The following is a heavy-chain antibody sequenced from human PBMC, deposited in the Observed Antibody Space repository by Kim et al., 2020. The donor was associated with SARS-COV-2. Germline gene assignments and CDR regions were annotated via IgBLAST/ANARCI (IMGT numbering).Heavy chain of an antibody. CDR2: IYYSGNT. CDR1: GGSVSSGSYY. D-gene: IGHD3-16*02. J-gene: IGHJ6*02. Sequence: SETLSLTCTVSGGSVSSGSYYWSWIRQPPGKGLEWIGYIYYSGNTNYNPSLKSRVTISVDTSKNQFSLKLSSVTAADTAVYYCARTWGSYRYYYYYGMDVWGQGTTVTVSS. CDR3: ARTWGSYRYYYYYGMDV. V-gene: IGHV4-61*01.